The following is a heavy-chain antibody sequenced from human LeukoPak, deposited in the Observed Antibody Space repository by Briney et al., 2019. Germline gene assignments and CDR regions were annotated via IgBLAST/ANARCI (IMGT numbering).Heavy chain of an antibody. Sequence: PGGSLRLSCAASGFTFSNYGMDWVRQTPGKGLEWVSYISSSGSTIYYADSVKGRFTISRDHAKNSLYLQMNSLRAEDTAVYYCAKLRYYYYYMDVWGKGTTVTVSS. CDR2: ISSSGSTI. J-gene: IGHJ6*03. D-gene: IGHD4-23*01. CDR3: AKLRYYYYYMDV. V-gene: IGHV3-48*04. CDR1: GFTFSNYG.